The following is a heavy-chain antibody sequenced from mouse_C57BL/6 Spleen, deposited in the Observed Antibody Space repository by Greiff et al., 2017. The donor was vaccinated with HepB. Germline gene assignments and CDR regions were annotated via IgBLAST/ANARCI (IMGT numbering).Heavy chain of an antibody. J-gene: IGHJ2*01. CDR2: IYPNSGST. Sequence: VQLQQPGAELVKPGASVKLSCKASGYTLTSYWMHWVKQRPGPGLEWIGMIYPNSGSTNYNEKFKSTAPLTVDNSSSTAYMQLSSLTSEDSAVYVCARNPVDFDYWGQGTTLTVSS. CDR3: ARNPVDFDY. V-gene: IGHV1-64*01. CDR1: GYTLTSYW.